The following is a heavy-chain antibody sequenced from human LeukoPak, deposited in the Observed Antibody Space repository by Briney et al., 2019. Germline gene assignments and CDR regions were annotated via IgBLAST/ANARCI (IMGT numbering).Heavy chain of an antibody. CDR1: GFTFSSYG. V-gene: IGHV3-30*03. J-gene: IGHJ5*02. CDR3: ARDITVTAPCWFDP. CDR2: ISYDGSNK. Sequence: GGSLRLSCAASGFTFSSYGMHWVRQAPGKGLEWVAVISYDGSNKYYADSVKGRFTISGDNSKNSLYLQMNSLRAEDTAVYYCARDITVTAPCWFDPWGQGTLVTVSS. D-gene: IGHD4-23*01.